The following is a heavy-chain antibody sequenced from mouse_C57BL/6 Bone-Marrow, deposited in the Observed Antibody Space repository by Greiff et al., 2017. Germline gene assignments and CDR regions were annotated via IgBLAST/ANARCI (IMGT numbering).Heavy chain of an antibody. CDR1: GYTFTSYW. Sequence: VQLQQPGAELVKPGASVTLSCKASGYTFTSYWMHWVKQRPGQGLEWIGMIHPNSGSTNYNEKFKSKATLTVDKSSSTAYMQLSSLTSEDSAVYYCATYYSNYLAWFAYWGQGTLVTVSA. V-gene: IGHV1-64*01. J-gene: IGHJ3*01. CDR2: IHPNSGST. CDR3: ATYYSNYLAWFAY. D-gene: IGHD2-5*01.